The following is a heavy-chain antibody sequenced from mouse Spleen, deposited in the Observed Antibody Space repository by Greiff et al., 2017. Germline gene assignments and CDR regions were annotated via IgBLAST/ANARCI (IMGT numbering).Heavy chain of an antibody. CDR1: GFTFSSYA. CDR3: ARQGDYDPAGFAY. D-gene: IGHD2-4*01. J-gene: IGHJ3*01. Sequence: EVKLMESGGGLVKPGGSLKLSCAASGFTFSSYAMSWVRQTPEKRLEWVATISSGGSYTYYPDSVKGRFTISRDNAKNTLYLQMSSLRSEDTAMYYCARQGDYDPAGFAYWGQGTLVTVSA. V-gene: IGHV5-9-3*01. CDR2: ISSGGSYT.